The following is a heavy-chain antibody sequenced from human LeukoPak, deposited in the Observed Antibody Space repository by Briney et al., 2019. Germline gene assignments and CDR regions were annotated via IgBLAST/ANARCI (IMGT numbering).Heavy chain of an antibody. J-gene: IGHJ6*02. V-gene: IGHV3-66*01. D-gene: IGHD6-19*01. CDR1: GFIVSENY. CDR3: VRDRWPGLGDF. CDR2: VYSGGTT. Sequence: PGGSLRLSCAASGFIVSENYMSWVRQAPGKGLEWVSAVYSGGTTYYADSVKGRFTISRDNSKNTLYLQMSSLRAEDTAVYYCVRDRWPGLGDFWGQGTTVIVSS.